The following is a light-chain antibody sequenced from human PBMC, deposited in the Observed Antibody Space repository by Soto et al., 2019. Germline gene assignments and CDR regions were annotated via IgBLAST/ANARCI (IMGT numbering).Light chain of an antibody. CDR3: QQTYSTPWT. V-gene: IGKV1-39*01. J-gene: IGKJ1*01. CDR2: GAS. Sequence: IQLTQSPSSLSASVGDRVTITCRASQSIGTDLNWYQQKPGKAPKLLIYGASTLQGGVPSRFSGSVSGTEFTLTISSLQPGDLATYFCQQTYSTPWTFCQGTKVDI. CDR1: QSIGTD.